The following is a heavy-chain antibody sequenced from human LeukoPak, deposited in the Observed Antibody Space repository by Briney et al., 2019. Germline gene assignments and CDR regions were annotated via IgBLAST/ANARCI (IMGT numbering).Heavy chain of an antibody. CDR2: INHSGST. CDR1: GGSFSGYY. J-gene: IGHJ5*02. Sequence: SETLSLTCAVYGGSFSGYYWSWIRQPPGKGLEWIGEINHSGSTNYNPSLKSRVTISVDTSKNQFSLKLSSVTAADTAVYYCARSGNHGGPHRLRRWFDPWGQGTLVTVSS. CDR3: ARSGNHGGPHRLRRWFDP. D-gene: IGHD1-14*01. V-gene: IGHV4-34*01.